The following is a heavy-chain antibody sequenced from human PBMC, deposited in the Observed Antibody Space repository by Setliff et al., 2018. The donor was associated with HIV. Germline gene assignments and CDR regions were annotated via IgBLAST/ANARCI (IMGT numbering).Heavy chain of an antibody. CDR2: IYPGDSDT. V-gene: IGHV5-51*01. D-gene: IGHD3-3*01. Sequence: PGESLKISCRGSGYTFTNYWIGWVRQMPGRGLEWMGIIYPGDSDTRYSPSFEGQVTMSADKSINTAYLQRNSLKASDTAMYYCARQPTDTSGYNNWFDSWGQGTLVTVSS. J-gene: IGHJ5*01. CDR3: ARQPTDTSGYNNWFDS. CDR1: GYTFTNYW.